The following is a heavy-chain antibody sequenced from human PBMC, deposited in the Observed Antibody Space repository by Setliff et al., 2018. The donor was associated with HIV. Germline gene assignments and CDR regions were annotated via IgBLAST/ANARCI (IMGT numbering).Heavy chain of an antibody. CDR1: GDSVSSNSAA. D-gene: IGHD6-19*01. CDR3: ARGSYGSVLL. J-gene: IGHJ4*02. CDR2: TYFRSKWYY. V-gene: IGHV6-1*01. Sequence: SQTLSLTCAISGDSVSSNSAAWNWIRQSPARGLEWLGRTYFRSKWYYNYAGSVKSRITINPDTSKNQFSLQLNSVTPEDTAVYYCARGSYGSVLLWGQGTLVTVSS.